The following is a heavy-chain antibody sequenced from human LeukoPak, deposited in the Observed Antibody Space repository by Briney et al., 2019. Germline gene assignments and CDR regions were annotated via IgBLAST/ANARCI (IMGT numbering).Heavy chain of an antibody. J-gene: IGHJ4*02. CDR2: IGSSGSPI. V-gene: IGHV3-48*02. Sequence: GGSLRLSCAASGFTFSSYSMNWVRQAPGKGLEWLSYIGSSGSPIYYADSVKGRFTISRDNANSLLYLQMNKLTDEDTAVYYCAKETSSGNFVTIDCWGQGTLVTVSS. CDR1: GFTFSSYS. CDR3: AKETSSGNFVTIDC. D-gene: IGHD1-26*01.